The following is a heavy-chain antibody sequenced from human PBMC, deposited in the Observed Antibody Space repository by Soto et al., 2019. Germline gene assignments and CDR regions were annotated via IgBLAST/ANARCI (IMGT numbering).Heavy chain of an antibody. J-gene: IGHJ6*02. V-gene: IGHV1-18*01. D-gene: IGHD2-15*01. Sequence: QVQLVQSGAEVKKPRASVKVSCKASGYTFTSYGISWVRQAPGQGLEWMGWISADNGSTNYAQKLQGRVTMTTDTSPSTADVELCSLGSDDTAGYYCARDGAVEENYYYYGMDFGGQGTTVTVSS. CDR2: ISADNGST. CDR1: GYTFTSYG. CDR3: ARDGAVEENYYYYGMDF.